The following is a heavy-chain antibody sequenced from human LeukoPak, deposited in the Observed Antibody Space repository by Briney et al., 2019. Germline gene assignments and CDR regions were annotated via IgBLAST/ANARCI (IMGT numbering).Heavy chain of an antibody. V-gene: IGHV1-2*02. J-gene: IGHJ4*02. D-gene: IGHD6-6*01. CDR2: INPNSGGT. Sequence: AASVKVSCKASGYTFTGYYMHWVRQAPGQWLEWMGWINPNSGGTNYAQKFQGRVTMTRDTSISTAYMELSRLRSDDTAVYYCASAQSIAARPDSYWGQGTLVTVSS. CDR1: GYTFTGYY. CDR3: ASAQSIAARPDSY.